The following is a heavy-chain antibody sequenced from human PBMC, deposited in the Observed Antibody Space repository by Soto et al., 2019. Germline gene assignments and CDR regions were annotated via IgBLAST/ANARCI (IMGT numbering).Heavy chain of an antibody. V-gene: IGHV1-69*12. CDR2: IIPIIGTR. CDR1: GGTFSIYA. CDR3: ARDLGSGYDPGDY. J-gene: IGHJ4*02. Sequence: QVQLVQSGAVVKKPGSSVKVSCKASGGTFSIYAVSWVRQAPGQGLEWMGGIIPIIGTRNYAQRFQGRITITGDESTSTAYMELSSLKSEDTAVYCCARDLGSGYDPGDYWGQGTLVTVSS. D-gene: IGHD5-12*01.